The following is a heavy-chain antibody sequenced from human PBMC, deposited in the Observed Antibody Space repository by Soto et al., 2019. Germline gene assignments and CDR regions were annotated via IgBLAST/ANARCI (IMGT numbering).Heavy chain of an antibody. V-gene: IGHV4-4*02. J-gene: IGHJ4*02. CDR2: MFHSGSA. CDR3: ARASQGSDYDRRGYYDC. CDR1: GGSIDTNHW. D-gene: IGHD3-22*01. Sequence: QVQLQESGPGLVNPSGTLSLTCAVSGGSIDTNHWWTWVRQPPGKGLEWIGEMFHSGSANYNSSLKRRVTISVDKSKKQFSLKLDGVTAADTAVYYCARASQGSDYDRRGYYDCWGQGTLVTVSS.